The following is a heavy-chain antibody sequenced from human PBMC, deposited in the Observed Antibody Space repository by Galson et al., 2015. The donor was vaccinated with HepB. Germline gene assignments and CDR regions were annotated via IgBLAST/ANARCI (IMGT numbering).Heavy chain of an antibody. V-gene: IGHV3-7*01. CDR2: IKQDGSEK. D-gene: IGHD6-25*01. J-gene: IGHJ4*02. CDR3: AREDGGYGDY. Sequence: SLRLSCAASGLTFSSYWMIWVRQAPGKGLEWVANIKQDGSEKYYVDSVKGRFTISRDNARNSLSLQMNSLRAEDTAVYYCAREDGGYGDYWGQGTLVTVSS. CDR1: GLTFSSYW.